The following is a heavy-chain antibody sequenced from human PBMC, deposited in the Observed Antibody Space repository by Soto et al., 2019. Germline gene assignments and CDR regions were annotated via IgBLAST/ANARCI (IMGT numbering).Heavy chain of an antibody. Sequence: LSLTCSVSGGSLRSGSYYWAWIRQPPGKGLEWIGYIYHSGTTVYNASLRSRVSISVDTSKNQFFLKVNSLTAADTAVYYCARDSSGRHDYWGQGTRVTVSS. CDR2: IYHSGTT. J-gene: IGHJ4*02. V-gene: IGHV4-61*01. D-gene: IGHD3-22*01. CDR1: GGSLRSGSYY. CDR3: ARDSSGRHDY.